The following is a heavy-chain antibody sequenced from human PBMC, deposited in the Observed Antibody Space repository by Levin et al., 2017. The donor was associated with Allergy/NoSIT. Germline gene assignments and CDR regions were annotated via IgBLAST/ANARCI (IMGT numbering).Heavy chain of an antibody. V-gene: IGHV3-30*03. J-gene: IGHJ4*02. CDR1: GFTFSSYG. CDR3: ARGGPDYYGSGSYAPDY. Sequence: GGSLRLSCAASGFTFSSYGMHWVRQAPGKGLEWVAVISYDGSNKYYADSVKGRFTISRDNSKNTLYLQMNSLRAEDTAVYYCARGGPDYYGSGSYAPDYWGQGTLVTVSS. CDR2: ISYDGSNK. D-gene: IGHD3-10*01.